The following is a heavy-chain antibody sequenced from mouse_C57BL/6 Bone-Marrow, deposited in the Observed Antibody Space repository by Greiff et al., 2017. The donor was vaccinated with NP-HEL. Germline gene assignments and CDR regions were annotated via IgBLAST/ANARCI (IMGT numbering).Heavy chain of an antibody. J-gene: IGHJ4*01. Sequence: EVKLMESEGGLVQPGSSMKLSCTASGFTFSDYYMAWVRQVPEKGLEWVANINYDGSSTYYLDSLKSRFIISRDNAKNILYLQMSSLKSEDTATYYWARGEGGNYVPNYYAMDYWGQGTSVTVSS. CDR3: ARGEGGNYVPNYYAMDY. CDR1: GFTFSDYY. D-gene: IGHD2-1*01. V-gene: IGHV5-16*01. CDR2: INYDGSST.